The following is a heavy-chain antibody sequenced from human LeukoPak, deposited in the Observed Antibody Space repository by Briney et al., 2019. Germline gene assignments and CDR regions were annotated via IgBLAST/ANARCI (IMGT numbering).Heavy chain of an antibody. Sequence: SETLSLTCAVSGGSIGSYYLSWIWQPPGKGLEWIGYIYYSGSTNYNPSLKSRVTISVDTSKNQSSLKLSSVTAADTAVYYCARESRTGGYSNFYFDYWGQGTLVTVSS. J-gene: IGHJ4*02. CDR3: ARESRTGGYSNFYFDY. V-gene: IGHV4-59*01. CDR1: GGSIGSYY. CDR2: IYYSGST. D-gene: IGHD2-8*02.